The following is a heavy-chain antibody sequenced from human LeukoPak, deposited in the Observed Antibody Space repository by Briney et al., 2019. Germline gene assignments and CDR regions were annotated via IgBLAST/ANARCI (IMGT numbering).Heavy chain of an antibody. CDR1: GFTFSSYA. D-gene: IGHD3-22*01. CDR3: ARDSAYYDSSGYPVKYYFHY. Sequence: ARSLRLSCAASGFTFSSYAMHWVRQAPGKGLEWVAVISYDGSNKYYADSVKGRFTIYSDNSKRTLYLQMNSLRAEDTAVYYCARDSAYYDSSGYPVKYYFHYGGQGTLVTVSS. V-gene: IGHV3-30*04. CDR2: ISYDGSNK. J-gene: IGHJ4*02.